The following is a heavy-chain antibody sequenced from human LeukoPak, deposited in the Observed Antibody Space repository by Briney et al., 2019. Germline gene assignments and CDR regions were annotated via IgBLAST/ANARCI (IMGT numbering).Heavy chain of an antibody. CDR2: IYNEGTT. J-gene: IGHJ4*02. CDR3: ARAIAARRYFDY. D-gene: IGHD6-6*01. V-gene: IGHV3-53*01. CDR1: GFSVSSSY. Sequence: GGSLRLSCAASGFSVSSSYMSWVRQAPGKGLEWVSLIYNEGTTYYADSVKGRFTISRDNSKNTLHLQMNSLRAEDTAVYYCARAIAARRYFDYWGQGTLVTVSS.